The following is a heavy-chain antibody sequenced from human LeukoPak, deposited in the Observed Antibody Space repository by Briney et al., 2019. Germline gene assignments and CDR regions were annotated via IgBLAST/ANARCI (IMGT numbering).Heavy chain of an antibody. J-gene: IGHJ4*02. D-gene: IGHD1-26*01. V-gene: IGHV3-53*01. CDR1: GFTFSSYS. CDR2: IYGGGST. Sequence: AGGSLRLSCAASGFTFSSYSMNWVRQAPGKGLEWVSVIYGGGSTYYADSVKGRFTISRDNSKNTLYLQMNSLRAEDTAVYYCARDHLTSGDLGYWGQGTLVTVSS. CDR3: ARDHLTSGDLGY.